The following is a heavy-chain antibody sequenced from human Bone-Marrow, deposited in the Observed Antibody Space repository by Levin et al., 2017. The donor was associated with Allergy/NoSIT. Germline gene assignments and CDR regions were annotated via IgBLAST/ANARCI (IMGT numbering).Heavy chain of an antibody. Sequence: RSGGSLRLSCAASGFTFSSYWMHWVRQAPGKGLVWVSRINSDGSSTSYADSVKGRFTISRDNAKNTLYLQMNSLRAEDTAVYYCARVGFGHSSGEELDYWGQGTLVTVSS. CDR2: INSDGSST. D-gene: IGHD6-19*01. CDR3: ARVGFGHSSGEELDY. CDR1: GFTFSSYW. V-gene: IGHV3-74*01. J-gene: IGHJ4*02.